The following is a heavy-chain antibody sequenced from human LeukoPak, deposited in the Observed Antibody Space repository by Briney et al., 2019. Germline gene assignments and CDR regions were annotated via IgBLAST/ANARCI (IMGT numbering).Heavy chain of an antibody. CDR2: ISHDGSNK. Sequence: GGSLRLSCAASGFTFSNYGMHWVRQAPGKGLEWVADISHDGSNKYYADSVRGRFTISRDNSQNTLYLQMNSLRAEDTAMYFCAKDRAVTTFGGGANWFDPWGQGTLVTVSS. D-gene: IGHD3-16*01. CDR1: GFTFSNYG. CDR3: AKDRAVTTFGGGANWFDP. V-gene: IGHV3-30*18. J-gene: IGHJ5*02.